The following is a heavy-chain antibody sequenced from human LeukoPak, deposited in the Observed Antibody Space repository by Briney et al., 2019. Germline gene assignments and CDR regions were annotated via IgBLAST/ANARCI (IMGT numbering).Heavy chain of an antibody. CDR1: GFTFSSYE. V-gene: IGHV3-48*03. J-gene: IGHJ6*04. Sequence: PGGSLRLSCAASGFTFSSYEMNWVRQAPGKGLEWVSYISSSGSTIYYADSVKGRFTISRDNAKNSLYLQMNSLRAEDTAVYYCARDHYYDTLTGYYGMDVWGKGTTVTVSS. CDR2: ISSSGSTI. D-gene: IGHD3-9*01. CDR3: ARDHYYDTLTGYYGMDV.